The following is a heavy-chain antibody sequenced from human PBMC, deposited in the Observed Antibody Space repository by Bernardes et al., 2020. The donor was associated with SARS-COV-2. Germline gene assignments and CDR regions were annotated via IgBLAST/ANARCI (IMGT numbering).Heavy chain of an antibody. D-gene: IGHD2-21*02. J-gene: IGHJ4*02. V-gene: IGHV3-23*01. Sequence: SMCLSDTISVFTFSALAITCVRQAPAEGLEWVSPIRRPAGNTFHADSVKGRFTISRDNSKNTLYLQMNSLRAEDTAIYFCAKDNNDGGNSMGDFDYWGQGTPVNVSS. CDR2: IRRPAGNT. CDR1: VFTFSALA. CDR3: AKDNNDGGNSMGDFDY.